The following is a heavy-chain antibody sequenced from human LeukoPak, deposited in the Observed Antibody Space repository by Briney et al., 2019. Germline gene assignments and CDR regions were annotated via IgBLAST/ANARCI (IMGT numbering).Heavy chain of an antibody. V-gene: IGHV3-21*01. Sequence: GGSLRLSCTASGFTFGDYAMNWVRQAPGKGLEWVSSIDPSSYYIYYGDSVKGRSAISRDNAKNSLYLQINSLRAEDTAVYYCARVSGRLERQSDLDFWGQGTLVTVSS. CDR2: IDPSSYYI. J-gene: IGHJ4*02. CDR3: ARVSGRLERQSDLDF. D-gene: IGHD1-1*01. CDR1: GFTFGDYA.